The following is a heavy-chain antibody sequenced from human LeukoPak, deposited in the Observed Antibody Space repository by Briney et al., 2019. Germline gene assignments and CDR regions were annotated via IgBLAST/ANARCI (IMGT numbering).Heavy chain of an antibody. CDR3: ARDQDSSGWYGNWFDP. D-gene: IGHD6-19*01. CDR1: GYTFTSYY. J-gene: IGHJ5*02. V-gene: IGHV1-46*01. CDR2: INPSGGST. Sequence: VASVKVSCKASGYTFTSYYMHWVRQAPGQGLEWMGIINPSGGSTSYAQKFQGRVTMTRDTSISTAYMELSRLRSDDTAVYYCARDQDSSGWYGNWFDPWGQGTLVTVSS.